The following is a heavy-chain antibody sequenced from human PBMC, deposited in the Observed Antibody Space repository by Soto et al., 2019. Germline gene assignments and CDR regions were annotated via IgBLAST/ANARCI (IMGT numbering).Heavy chain of an antibody. D-gene: IGHD3-9*01. CDR3: ARXDYDILTGYYTSSYFDY. CDR1: GGSISSYY. V-gene: IGHV4-59*01. CDR2: IYYSGST. Sequence: SETLSLTCTVSGGSISSYYWSWIREPSGKGLEWIGYIYYSGSTNYNPSLKSRVTISVDTSKNQFSLKLSSVTAADTAVYYCARXDYDILTGYYTSSYFDYWGQGTLVTVSS. J-gene: IGHJ4*02.